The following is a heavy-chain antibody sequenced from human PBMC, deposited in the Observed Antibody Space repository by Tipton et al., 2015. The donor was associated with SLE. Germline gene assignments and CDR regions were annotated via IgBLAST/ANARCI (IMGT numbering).Heavy chain of an antibody. CDR2: FSGSGGSP. V-gene: IGHV3-23*01. J-gene: IGHJ4*02. CDR3: AKEGEAFYFDY. Sequence: SLRLSCAASGFTFSSYAMTWVRQAPGKGLEWVSTFSGSGGSPYYADSVKGRFTVSRDNSKSTLYLQMNSLRAEDTAVYFCAKEGEAFYFDYWGQGTLVTVSS. CDR1: GFTFSSYA.